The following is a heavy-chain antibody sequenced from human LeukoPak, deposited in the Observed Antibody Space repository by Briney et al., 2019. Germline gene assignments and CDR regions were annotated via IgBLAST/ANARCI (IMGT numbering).Heavy chain of an antibody. J-gene: IGHJ5*02. CDR2: ISGDGGST. CDR1: GFTFDDYA. D-gene: IGHD6-13*01. V-gene: IGHV3-43*02. CDR3: ARGSSWYGGSYNWFDP. Sequence: PGGSLRLSCAASGFTFDDYAMHWVRQAPGKGLEWVSLISGDGGSTYYADSVKGRFTISRDNSKNSLYLQMNSLRTEDTALYYCARGSSWYGGSYNWFDPWGQGTLVTVSS.